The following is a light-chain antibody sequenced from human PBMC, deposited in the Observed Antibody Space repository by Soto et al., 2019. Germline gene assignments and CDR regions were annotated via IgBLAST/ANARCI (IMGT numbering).Light chain of an antibody. CDR2: GAS. J-gene: IGKJ1*01. CDR1: ETVATN. V-gene: IGKV3-15*01. CDR3: QQYSSLWT. Sequence: EVVMTQSPATLSVSPGERATLSCRASETVATNLAWYQQKPGQAPRLLISGASTRAAGISDRFRGSGSGTEFTLTISSLRSEDSAVYYCQQYSSLWTFGQGTKVEIK.